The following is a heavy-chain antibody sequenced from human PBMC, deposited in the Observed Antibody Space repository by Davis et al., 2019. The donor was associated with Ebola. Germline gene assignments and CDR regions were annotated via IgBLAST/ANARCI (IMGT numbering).Heavy chain of an antibody. CDR3: ARGPTGYVPYYFDY. CDR2: MNPNSGNT. CDR1: GYTFTNYD. D-gene: IGHD3-9*01. Sequence: ASVQVSCKTSGYTFTNYDINWVRQATGQGLEWMGWMNPNSGNTGYAQKFQGRVTMTRNTSISTAYMELNSLRSEDTAVYYCARGPTGYVPYYFDYWGQGTLVTASS. V-gene: IGHV1-8*01. J-gene: IGHJ4*02.